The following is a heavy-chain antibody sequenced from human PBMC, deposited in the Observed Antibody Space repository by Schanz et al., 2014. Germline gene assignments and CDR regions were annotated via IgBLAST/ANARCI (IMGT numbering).Heavy chain of an antibody. D-gene: IGHD3-22*01. J-gene: IGHJ6*02. V-gene: IGHV3-23*04. CDR1: GFTLTSYA. Sequence: EVQVVESGGGLVQPGGSLRLSCEASGFTLTSYALTWVRQAPGKGLEWVAGISGSGGSTDYADSVKGRFIIPRDNSKNTLYLQMNRLRAEDTPVYYCAKIRYDSSGYYLPYYGMDVWGQGTTVIVSS. CDR3: AKIRYDSSGYYLPYYGMDV. CDR2: ISGSGGST.